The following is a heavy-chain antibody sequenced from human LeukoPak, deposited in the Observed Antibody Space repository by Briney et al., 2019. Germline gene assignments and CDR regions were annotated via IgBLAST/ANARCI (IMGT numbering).Heavy chain of an antibody. CDR1: GFTFSSYA. CDR2: VSGGGGST. Sequence: PGGSLRLSCATSGFTFSSYAMSWVRQAPGKGLEWVSTVSGGGGSTWYADSVKGRFTISRDNSKNTLYLQMNSLRAEDTAVYYCAKGIQLWFPYYFDYWGQGTLVTVSS. J-gene: IGHJ4*02. CDR3: AKGIQLWFPYYFDY. D-gene: IGHD5-18*01. V-gene: IGHV3-23*01.